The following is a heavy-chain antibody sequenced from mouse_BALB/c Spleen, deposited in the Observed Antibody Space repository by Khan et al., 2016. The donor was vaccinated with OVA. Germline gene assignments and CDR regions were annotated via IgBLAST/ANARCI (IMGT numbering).Heavy chain of an antibody. D-gene: IGHD2-3*01. CDR3: ARYDDGYLFTY. J-gene: IGHJ3*01. CDR1: GYIFTNYW. CDR2: IYPGTNNT. V-gene: IGHV1-76*01. Sequence: QVQLKQSGAELVRPGASVILSCKTSGYIFTNYWIHWVKQRSGQGLEWIGRIYPGTNNTYYNENFKGKAKLTADKSSSTAYMQLSSLKSEDSSVYFCARYDDGYLFTYWGQGSLVTVSA.